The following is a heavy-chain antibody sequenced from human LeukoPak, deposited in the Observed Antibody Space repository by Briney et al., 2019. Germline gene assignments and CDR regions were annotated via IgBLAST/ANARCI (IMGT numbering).Heavy chain of an antibody. J-gene: IGHJ4*02. CDR3: ARDFRNCDSTSCYEFDY. Sequence: PGGSLRLSCAASGFTFSSYAMQWGRQAPGKGLEWVAVISYDESDKYYADSVKGRFTVSRDNSKNMLYLQMNSLRAEDTAVYYCARDFRNCDSTSCYEFDYWGQGTLVTVS. V-gene: IGHV3-30-3*01. CDR1: GFTFSSYA. CDR2: ISYDESDK. D-gene: IGHD2-2*01.